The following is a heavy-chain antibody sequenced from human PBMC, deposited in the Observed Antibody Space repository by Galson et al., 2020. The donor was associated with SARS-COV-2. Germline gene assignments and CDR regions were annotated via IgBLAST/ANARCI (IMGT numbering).Heavy chain of an antibody. CDR3: ARDARMITFGGVSVSFDY. J-gene: IGHJ4*02. D-gene: IGHD3-16*02. CDR1: GYTFTSYG. Sequence: GESLKISCKASGYTFTSYGISWVRQAPGQGLEWMGWISAYNGNTNYAQKLQGRVTMTTDTSTSTAYMELRSLRSDETAVYYCARDARMITFGGVSVSFDYWGQGTLVTVSS. V-gene: IGHV1-18*01. CDR2: ISAYNGNT.